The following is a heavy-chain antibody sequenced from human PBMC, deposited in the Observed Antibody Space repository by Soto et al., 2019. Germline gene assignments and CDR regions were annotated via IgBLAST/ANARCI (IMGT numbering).Heavy chain of an antibody. CDR2: ISGNSGSL. D-gene: IGHD6-6*01. CDR1: GFTFSSYG. CDR3: AKDRYSSSAYYYYGMDA. J-gene: IGHJ6*02. Sequence: VQLVESGGGVVQPGRSLRLSCAASGFTFSSYGMHWVRQAPGKGLEWVAVISGNSGSLGYADSVKGRFTISRDNAKNSLYLQMNRLRAEDTALYYCAKDRYSSSAYYYYGMDAWGQGTTVTVSS. V-gene: IGHV3-9*01.